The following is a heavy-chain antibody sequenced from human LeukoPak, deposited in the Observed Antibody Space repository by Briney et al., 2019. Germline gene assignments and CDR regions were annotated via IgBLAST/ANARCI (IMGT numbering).Heavy chain of an antibody. V-gene: IGHV4-59*01. CDR3: ARSEPYYDFWSGYSYYYGMDV. CDR2: IYYSGST. Sequence: SETLSLTCTVSGGSISSYYWSWIRQPPGKGLEWIGYIYYSGSTNYNPSLKSRATISVDTSKNQFSLKLSSVTAADTAVYYCARSEPYYDFWSGYSYYYGMDVWGQGTTVTVSS. D-gene: IGHD3-3*01. J-gene: IGHJ6*02. CDR1: GGSISSYY.